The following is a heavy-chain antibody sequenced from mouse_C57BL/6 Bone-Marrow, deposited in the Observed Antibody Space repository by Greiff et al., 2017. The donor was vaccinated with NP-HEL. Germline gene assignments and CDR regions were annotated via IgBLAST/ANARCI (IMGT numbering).Heavy chain of an antibody. CDR1: GYSFTSYY. V-gene: IGHV1-66*01. D-gene: IGHD1-1*01. Sequence: VQLVESGPELVKPGASVKISCKASGYSFTSYYIHWVKQRPGQGLEWIGWIYPGSGNTKYNEKFKGKATLTADTSSSTAYMQLSSLTSEDSAVYYCVSYYGSSYWYFDVWAQGPRSPSPQ. CDR2: IYPGSGNT. J-gene: IGHJ1*03. CDR3: VSYYGSSYWYFDV.